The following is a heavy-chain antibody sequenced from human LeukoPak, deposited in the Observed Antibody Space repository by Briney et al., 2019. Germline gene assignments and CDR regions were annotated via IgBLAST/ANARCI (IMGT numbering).Heavy chain of an antibody. CDR2: MNPNSGNT. D-gene: IGHD3-9*01. V-gene: IGHV1-8*03. J-gene: IGHJ3*02. CDR1: GYTFTSYD. Sequence: ASVTVSCKASGYTFTSYDINWVRQATGQGREWMGWMNPNSGNTGYAQKFQGRVTITRNTSISTAYMELSSLRSEDTAVYYCARGPLRYFDWLPSLDAFDIWGQGTMVTVSS. CDR3: ARGPLRYFDWLPSLDAFDI.